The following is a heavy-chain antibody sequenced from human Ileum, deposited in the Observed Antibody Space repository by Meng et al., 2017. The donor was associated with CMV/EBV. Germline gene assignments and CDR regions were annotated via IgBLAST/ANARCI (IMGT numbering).Heavy chain of an antibody. CDR2: IHPSGIT. CDR3: ARGWDNNKVGVH. V-gene: IGHV4-34*01. Sequence: QLQHSGAGLLKPSQTLSLTCPAHGGSYTDSYWTWIRQAPGKGLDWIGEIHPSGITNYNPSLESRVTISADTSNNQFSLRLTSLTAGDTAVYSCARGWDNNKVGVHWGQGTLVTVSS. CDR1: GGSYTDSY. J-gene: IGHJ4*02. D-gene: IGHD1/OR15-1a*01.